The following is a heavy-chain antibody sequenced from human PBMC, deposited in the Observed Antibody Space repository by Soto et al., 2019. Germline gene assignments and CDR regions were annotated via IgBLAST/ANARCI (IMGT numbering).Heavy chain of an antibody. J-gene: IGHJ4*02. V-gene: IGHV3-23*01. CDR3: AKDFYYDSSGPPQGFDY. CDR1: GFTFSSYA. D-gene: IGHD3-22*01. CDR2: ISGSGGST. Sequence: GGSLRLSCAASGFTFSSYAMSWVRQAPGKGLEWVSAISGSGGSTYYADSVKGRFTISRDNSKNTLYLQMNSLRAEDTAVYYCAKDFYYDSSGPPQGFDYWGQGTLVTV.